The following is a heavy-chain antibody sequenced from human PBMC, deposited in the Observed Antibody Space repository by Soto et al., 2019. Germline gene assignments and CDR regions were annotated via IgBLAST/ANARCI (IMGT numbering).Heavy chain of an antibody. D-gene: IGHD5-12*01. Sequence: SVKVSCKASGFTFTSSAVQWVRQARGQRLEWIGWIVVGSGNTNYAQKFQERVTITRDMSTSTAYMELSSLRSEDTAVYYCAAGYRRDGYDRGPYYYYYYGMDVWGQGTTVTVSS. CDR3: AAGYRRDGYDRGPYYYYYYGMDV. J-gene: IGHJ6*02. V-gene: IGHV1-58*01. CDR2: IVVGSGNT. CDR1: GFTFTSSA.